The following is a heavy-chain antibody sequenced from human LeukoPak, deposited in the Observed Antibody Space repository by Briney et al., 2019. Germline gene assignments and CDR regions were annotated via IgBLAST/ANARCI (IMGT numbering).Heavy chain of an antibody. J-gene: IGHJ4*02. CDR1: GFTFSSCA. Sequence: GGSLRLSCAASGFTFSSCAMSWVRQAPGKGLEWVSLISGSGDSRYYADSVKGRFTISRDNAKNSLYLQMNSLRAEDTAVYYCARVNEAVAGTDYWGQGTLVTVSS. D-gene: IGHD6-19*01. V-gene: IGHV3-23*01. CDR2: ISGSGDSR. CDR3: ARVNEAVAGTDY.